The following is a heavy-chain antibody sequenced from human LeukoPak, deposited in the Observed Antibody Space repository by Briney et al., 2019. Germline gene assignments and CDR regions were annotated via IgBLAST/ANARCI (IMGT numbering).Heavy chain of an antibody. Sequence: ASMKVSCKASGGTFSSYAISWVRQAPGQGLEWMGRIIPILGIANYAQKFQGRVTMTRDTSTSTVYMELSSLRSEDTAVYYCARGAKTDSYAFDIWGQGTMVTVSS. D-gene: IGHD6-6*01. CDR1: GGTFSSYA. J-gene: IGHJ3*02. CDR3: ARGAKTDSYAFDI. V-gene: IGHV1-69*04. CDR2: IIPILGIA.